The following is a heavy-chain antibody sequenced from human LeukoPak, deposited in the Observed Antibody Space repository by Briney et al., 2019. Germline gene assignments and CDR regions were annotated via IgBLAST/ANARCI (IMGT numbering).Heavy chain of an antibody. Sequence: GGSLRLSCTTSGLTFSHYSMNWVRQAPGKGLEWLSYISTTSKTIYYVDSVKGRFNVSRGNGKNLLILEMKSLRAEDTGLYFCATYHDTTGYFKEAFEMWGQGTFVTVSP. CDR1: GLTFSHYS. CDR3: ATYHDTTGYFKEAFEM. D-gene: IGHD3-22*01. CDR2: ISTTSKTI. V-gene: IGHV3-48*01. J-gene: IGHJ3*02.